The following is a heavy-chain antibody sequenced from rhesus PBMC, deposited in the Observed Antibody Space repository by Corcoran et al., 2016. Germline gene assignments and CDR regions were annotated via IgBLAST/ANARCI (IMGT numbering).Heavy chain of an antibody. V-gene: IGHV4-80*01. CDR3: ARVLGGTKDFT. CDR1: GVSISIYC. J-gene: IGHJ4*01. D-gene: IGHD1-44*01. Sequence: QVQLQESGPGLVKPSETLSLTCAVSGVSISIYCWSWIRQSPGKGLEWVGDISGDSSTAYYNPALHSRVAMSKDASKNQFSLNLTSGTATDTAVYYCARVLGGTKDFTWGQGVLVTVSS. CDR2: ISGDSSTA.